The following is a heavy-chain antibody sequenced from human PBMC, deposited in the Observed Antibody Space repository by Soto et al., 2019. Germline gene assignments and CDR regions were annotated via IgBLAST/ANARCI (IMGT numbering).Heavy chain of an antibody. J-gene: IGHJ4*02. Sequence: GGSLRLSCAPSGFTFSSYWMHGVRQSPGKGLERVDSITRDGNEDNLLESVKCRFTISRDNAKNSLFLQMNTLRLDDASVYYWARTGAGHHNYLDYWCQGALVAVSS. CDR1: GFTFSSYW. D-gene: IGHD1-1*01. CDR2: ITRDGNED. V-gene: IGHV3-7*01. CDR3: ARTGAGHHNYLDY.